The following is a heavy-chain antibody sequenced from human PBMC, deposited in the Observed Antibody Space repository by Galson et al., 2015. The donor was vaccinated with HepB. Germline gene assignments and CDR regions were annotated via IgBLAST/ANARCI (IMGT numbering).Heavy chain of an antibody. CDR3: ARRRSGYDYYYFDY. V-gene: IGHV4-38-2*02. Sequence: SETLSLTCTVSGYSISSGYYWGWIRQPPGKGLEWIGSIYHSGSTYYNPSLKCRVTISVDTSKNQFSLKLSSVTAADTAVYYCARRRSGYDYYYFDYWGQGTLVTVSS. J-gene: IGHJ4*02. D-gene: IGHD5-12*01. CDR2: IYHSGST. CDR1: GYSISSGYY.